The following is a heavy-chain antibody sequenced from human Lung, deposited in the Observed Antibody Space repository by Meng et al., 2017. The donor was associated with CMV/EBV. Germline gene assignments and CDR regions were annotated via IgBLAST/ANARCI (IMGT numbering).Heavy chain of an antibody. Sequence: SCAASGFTFSSNWMSWVRQAPGKGLEWVANIKQDGSEKYYVDAVKGRFTISRDNAKNLLYLKMNSLRAEDTAVYYGARDTGYDDAFDIWGQGTMVTVSS. D-gene: IGHD5-12*01. CDR2: IKQDGSEK. CDR1: GFTFSSNW. CDR3: ARDTGYDDAFDI. V-gene: IGHV3-7*01. J-gene: IGHJ3*02.